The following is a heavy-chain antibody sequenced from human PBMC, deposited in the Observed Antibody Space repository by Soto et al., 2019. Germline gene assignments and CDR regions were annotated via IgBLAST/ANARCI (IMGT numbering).Heavy chain of an antibody. CDR1: GLPFRNFW. J-gene: IGHJ4*02. CDR3: ASGGHVDY. Sequence: EVHLAESGGDLVQSGGSLRLSCEGSGLPFRNFWMTWVRQAPGKGLEWVANINPDGSEKHYVDSVKGRFTISRDNARNSMYLQMSSLRDEDTAVYYCASGGHVDYCGPGTLVTVSS. CDR2: INPDGSEK. D-gene: IGHD3-16*01. V-gene: IGHV3-7*05.